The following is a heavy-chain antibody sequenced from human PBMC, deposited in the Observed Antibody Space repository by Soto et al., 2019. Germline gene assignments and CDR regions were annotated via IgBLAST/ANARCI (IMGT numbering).Heavy chain of an antibody. CDR3: AKPHGPFYYDSSGYYYPYDY. D-gene: IGHD3-22*01. CDR2: ISGSGGST. J-gene: IGHJ4*02. CDR1: GFTFSSYA. Sequence: PGGSLRLSCAASGFTFSSYAMSWVRQAPGKGLEWVSAISGSGGSTYYADSVKGRFTISRDNSKNTLYLQMNSLRAEDTAVYYCAKPHGPFYYDSSGYYYPYDYWGQGTLVTVSS. V-gene: IGHV3-23*01.